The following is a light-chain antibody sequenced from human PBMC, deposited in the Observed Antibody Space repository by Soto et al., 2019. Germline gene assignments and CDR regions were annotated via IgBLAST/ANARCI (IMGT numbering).Light chain of an antibody. V-gene: IGLV2-8*01. J-gene: IGLJ1*01. Sequence: QSALTQPPSASGSPGQSVTISCTGTSGDVGSYNYVSWYQQHPGKAPKLIIYEVTKRPSGVPDRFSGSKSGNTASLTVSGLQPEDEADYYCSSFGARNNTFGTGTKLTVL. CDR3: SSFGARNNT. CDR1: SGDVGSYNY. CDR2: EVT.